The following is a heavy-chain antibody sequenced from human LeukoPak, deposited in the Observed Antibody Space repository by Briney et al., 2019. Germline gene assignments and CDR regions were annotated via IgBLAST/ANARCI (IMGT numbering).Heavy chain of an antibody. CDR3: ARANYYDSSGVDY. Sequence: SETLSLTCAVYGGSFSGYYWSWIRQPPGKGLEWIGEINHSGSTNYNPSLKSRVTISVDTSKNQFSLKLSSVTAAATAVYYCARANYYDSSGVDYWGQGTLVTVSS. J-gene: IGHJ4*02. CDR1: GGSFSGYY. CDR2: INHSGST. V-gene: IGHV4-34*01. D-gene: IGHD3-22*01.